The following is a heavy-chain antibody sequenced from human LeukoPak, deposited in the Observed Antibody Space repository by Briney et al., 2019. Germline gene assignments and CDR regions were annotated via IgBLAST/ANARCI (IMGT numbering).Heavy chain of an antibody. J-gene: IGHJ3*02. V-gene: IGHV4-59*08. Sequence: PSETLSLTCTVSGGSISNSYWSWIRQPPGKGLEWIGYIYYSGSTNYNPSLKSRVTISVDTSKNQFSLKLSSVTAADTAVYYCARLQWLAHDAFDIWGQGTMVTVSS. CDR2: IYYSGST. CDR1: GGSISNSY. CDR3: ARLQWLAHDAFDI. D-gene: IGHD6-19*01.